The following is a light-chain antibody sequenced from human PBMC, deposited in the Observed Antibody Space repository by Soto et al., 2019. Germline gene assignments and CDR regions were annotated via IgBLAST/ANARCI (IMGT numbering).Light chain of an antibody. Sequence: QSVLTQPPSASGTPGQMVTISCSGSSSNIGSNTVNWYQQLPGMAPKLLIYNNSQRPSGVPDRFSGSKSGTSASLAISGLQSEEEADYNCAAWDDSLRGLEFGGGTKLTVL. V-gene: IGLV1-44*01. CDR1: SSNIGSNT. CDR3: AAWDDSLRGLE. J-gene: IGLJ2*01. CDR2: NNS.